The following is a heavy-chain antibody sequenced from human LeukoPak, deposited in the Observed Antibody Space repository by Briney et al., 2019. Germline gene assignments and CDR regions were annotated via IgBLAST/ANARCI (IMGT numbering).Heavy chain of an antibody. J-gene: IGHJ4*02. CDR1: GVSIRSYY. V-gene: IGHV4-59*08. D-gene: IGHD6-6*01. CDR3: ARHPSYSSSPHDEY. CDR2: IYYSGST. Sequence: SETLSLPCTVSGVSIRSYYWSWIRQPPGKGLEWIGYIYYSGSTSYNPSLKSRVSMSIDTSKNQFSLKLSFVTAADTAVYYCARHPSYSSSPHDEYCGQGTLVTVSS.